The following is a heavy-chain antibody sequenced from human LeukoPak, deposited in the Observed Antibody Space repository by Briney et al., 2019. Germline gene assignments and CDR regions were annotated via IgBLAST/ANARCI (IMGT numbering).Heavy chain of an antibody. CDR3: ARGGVTMVRGPQPYYYGMDV. D-gene: IGHD3-10*01. V-gene: IGHV4-4*02. CDR2: IYHSGST. J-gene: IGHJ6*04. CDR1: GGSISSSNW. Sequence: SETLSLTCAVSGGSISSSNWWSWVRQPPGKGLEWIGEIYHSGSTNYNPSLKSRVTISVDKSKNQFSLKLSSVTAADTAVYYCARGGVTMVRGPQPYYYGMDVWGKGITVTVSS.